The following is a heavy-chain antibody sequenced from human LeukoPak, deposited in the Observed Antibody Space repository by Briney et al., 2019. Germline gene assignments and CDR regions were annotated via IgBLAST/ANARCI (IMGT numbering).Heavy chain of an antibody. CDR1: GYTFTGYY. Sequence: ASVKVSCKASGYTFTGYYMHWVRQAPGQGLEWMGWINPNSGGTNYAQKFQGWVTMTRDTSISTAYMELSRLRSDDTAVYYCARARRAEVGTIPDWGQGTLVTVSS. V-gene: IGHV1-2*04. CDR3: ARARRAEVGTIPD. CDR2: INPNSGGT. D-gene: IGHD6-13*01. J-gene: IGHJ4*02.